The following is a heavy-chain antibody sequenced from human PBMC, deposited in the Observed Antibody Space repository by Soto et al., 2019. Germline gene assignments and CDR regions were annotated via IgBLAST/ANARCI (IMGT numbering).Heavy chain of an antibody. CDR1: GNTVPNYA. CDR3: ARRDAFDI. V-gene: IGHV1-3*01. Sequence: ASVKVSCKASGNTVPNYAIHWVRQAPGQRLEWMGWINAGNGNTKYSQKFQGRVTITRDTSASTAYMELSSLRSEDTAVYYCARRDAFDIWGQGTMVTVSS. J-gene: IGHJ3*02. CDR2: INAGNGNT.